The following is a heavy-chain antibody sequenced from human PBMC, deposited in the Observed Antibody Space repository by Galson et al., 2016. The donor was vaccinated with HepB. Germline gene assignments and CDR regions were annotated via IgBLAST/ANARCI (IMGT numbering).Heavy chain of an antibody. D-gene: IGHD1-26*01. CDR3: ARRTVGYYKGASDY. CDR1: GYSFTGFW. Sequence: QSGAEVKKPGGSLKIFCKGSGYSFTGFWIGWVRQKPGKGLEWMGIIYPGDSETRYSPSFQGQVTMSVDKSINTAYLQWSSLKASDTAIYYCARRTVGYYKGASDYWGQGTLVTVSS. V-gene: IGHV5-51*03. J-gene: IGHJ4*02. CDR2: IYPGDSET.